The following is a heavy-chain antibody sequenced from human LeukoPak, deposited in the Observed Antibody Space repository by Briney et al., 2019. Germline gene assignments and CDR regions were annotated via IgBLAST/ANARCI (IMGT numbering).Heavy chain of an antibody. Sequence: SVKVSCKASGGTFSSYAISWVRQAPGQGLEWMGRIIPILGIANYAQKFQGRVTITADKSTSTAYMELSSLRSEDTAVYYCARGSRRPYSSSNKGLGYYYYGMDVWGQGTTVTVSS. CDR3: ARGSRRPYSSSNKGLGYYYYGMDV. V-gene: IGHV1-69*04. CDR2: IIPILGIA. J-gene: IGHJ6*02. CDR1: GGTFSSYA. D-gene: IGHD6-6*01.